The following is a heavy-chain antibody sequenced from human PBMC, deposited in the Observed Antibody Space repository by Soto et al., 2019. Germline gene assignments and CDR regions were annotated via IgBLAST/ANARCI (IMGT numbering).Heavy chain of an antibody. Sequence: SETLSLTCTVSGGSISSGDYYWSWIRQPPGKGLEWIGYIYYSGSTYYNPSLKSRVTISVDTSKNQFSLKLSSVTAADTAVYYCARERPIKSSSWPEEFDYWGQGNLVTVSS. CDR3: ARERPIKSSSWPEEFDY. V-gene: IGHV4-30-4*01. J-gene: IGHJ4*02. D-gene: IGHD6-13*01. CDR2: IYYSGST. CDR1: GGSISSGDYY.